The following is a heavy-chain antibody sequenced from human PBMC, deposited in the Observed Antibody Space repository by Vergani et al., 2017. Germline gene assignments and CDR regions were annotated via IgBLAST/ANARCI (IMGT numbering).Heavy chain of an antibody. J-gene: IGHJ6*02. CDR1: GGSFNTYY. CDR2: IYSTGST. CDR3: ARVMYRDEASTGYRLEGMDI. D-gene: IGHD3-9*01. Sequence: QVQLEESGPGLVKPSETLSLTCTVSGGSFNTYYWSWIRQSPGKGLEWIGYIYSTGSTNYNPSLNSRVTMSVDTSNNQFSLNLRSVTAADTAVYFCARVMYRDEASTGYRLEGMDIWGQGTTVTISS. V-gene: IGHV4-59*13.